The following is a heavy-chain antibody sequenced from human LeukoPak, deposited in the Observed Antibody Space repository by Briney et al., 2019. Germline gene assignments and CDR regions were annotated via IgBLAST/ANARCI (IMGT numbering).Heavy chain of an antibody. J-gene: IGHJ6*02. CDR1: GFTFDDYA. Sequence: PGGSLRHSCAASGFTFDDYAMHWVRQAPGKGLEWVSGISWNSGSIGYADSVKGRFTISRDDAKNSLYLQMNSLRAEDTALYYCAKSTSSGYAPGYYYYGMDVWGQGTTVTVSS. D-gene: IGHD3-22*01. CDR2: ISWNSGSI. CDR3: AKSTSSGYAPGYYYYGMDV. V-gene: IGHV3-9*01.